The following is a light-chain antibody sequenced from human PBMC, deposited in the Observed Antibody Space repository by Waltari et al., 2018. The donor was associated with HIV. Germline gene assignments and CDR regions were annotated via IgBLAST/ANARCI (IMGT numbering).Light chain of an antibody. V-gene: IGKV3-15*01. J-gene: IGKJ1*01. Sequence: EIVMPQSPATLSVPPGERATLSCRASQSVSSNLAWYQQKPGQAPSLLIYGASTRATGIPARFSGSGSGTEVTLTISSLQSEDFAVYYCQQYNKAFGQGTKVEIK. CDR3: QQYNKA. CDR2: GAS. CDR1: QSVSSN.